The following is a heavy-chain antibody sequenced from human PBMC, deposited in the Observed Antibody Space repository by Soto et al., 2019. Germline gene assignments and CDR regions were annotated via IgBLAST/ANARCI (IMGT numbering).Heavy chain of an antibody. Sequence: GGSLRLSCAASGFTFSSYAMSWVRQAPGKGLEWVSDISGSGGTTYYADSVKGRFTVSRDNTKNTLYLQMNSLSAEDTAVYSCVRAPFDYWGQGTLVTVSS. CDR1: GFTFSSYA. J-gene: IGHJ4*02. CDR2: ISGSGGTT. CDR3: VRAPFDY. V-gene: IGHV3-23*01.